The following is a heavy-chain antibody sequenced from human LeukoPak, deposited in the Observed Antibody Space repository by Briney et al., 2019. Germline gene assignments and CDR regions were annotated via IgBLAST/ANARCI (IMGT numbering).Heavy chain of an antibody. CDR2: ISSSGSTI. CDR1: GLTFSDYY. CDR3: ARIDGSSSTRGSDY. V-gene: IGHV3-11*01. Sequence: GGSLRLSCAACGLTFSDYYMSWIRQAPGKGLEWVSYISSSGSTIYYADSVKGRFTISRDNAKNSLCLTMNSLRAEVTAVYYCARIDGSSSTRGSDYWGQGTLVTVSS. D-gene: IGHD2-2*01. J-gene: IGHJ4*02.